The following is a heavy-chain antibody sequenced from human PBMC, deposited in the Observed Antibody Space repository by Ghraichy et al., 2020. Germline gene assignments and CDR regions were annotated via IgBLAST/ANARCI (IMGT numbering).Heavy chain of an antibody. CDR1: GFTFANSV. Sequence: SCVASGFTFANSVMTWVRQPPGKGLEWVSSISGSGNNPSYADSVKGRFTISRDNSKNTLYLRMTTLRAEDAAVYYCAKPDPRLGITGWAYNMDVWGQGTTVTVSS. CDR2: ISGSGNNP. CDR3: AKPDPRLGITGWAYNMDV. V-gene: IGHV3-23*01. J-gene: IGHJ6*02. D-gene: IGHD3-9*01.